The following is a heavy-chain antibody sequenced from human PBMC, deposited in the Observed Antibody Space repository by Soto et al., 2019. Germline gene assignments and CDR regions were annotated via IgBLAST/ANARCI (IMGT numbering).Heavy chain of an antibody. CDR2: INAGNGNT. Sequence: ASVKVSCKASGYTFTSYAMHWVRQAPGQRLEWMGWINAGNGNTKYSQKFQGRVTITRDTSASTAYMELSSLRSEDTAVDYCARGGGVLMVYSIDYWGQGTLVTVSS. CDR1: GYTFTSYA. V-gene: IGHV1-3*01. J-gene: IGHJ4*02. D-gene: IGHD2-8*01. CDR3: ARGGGVLMVYSIDY.